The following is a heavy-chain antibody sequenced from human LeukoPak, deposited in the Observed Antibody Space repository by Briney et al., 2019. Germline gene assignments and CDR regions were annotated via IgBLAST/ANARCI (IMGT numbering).Heavy chain of an antibody. V-gene: IGHV3-7*01. J-gene: IGHJ4*02. CDR2: INQDGSEK. CDR3: ARDRGHRGLPMVRGVMCYFDY. D-gene: IGHD3-10*01. Sequence: PAGSLRLPCSASGFTFKTCWMSWVRQAPGKGPEWVANINQDGSEKNYAEAVKGRVTISRDNAKNSVALETDSLIAEDTAVYYCARDRGHRGLPMVRGVMCYFDYWGQGTLVAVSS. CDR1: GFTFKTCW.